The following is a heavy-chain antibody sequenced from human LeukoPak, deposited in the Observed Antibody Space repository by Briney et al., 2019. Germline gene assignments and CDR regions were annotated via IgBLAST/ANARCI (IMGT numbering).Heavy chain of an antibody. V-gene: IGHV3-66*01. Sequence: PGGSLRLSCAASGFTVSSNYMSWVRQAPGKGLEWVSVIYSGGSTYHADSVKGRFTISRDNSKNTLYLQMNSLRAEDTAVYYCARGSGYSYGYDSLFDYWGQGTLVTVSS. D-gene: IGHD5-18*01. CDR1: GFTVSSNY. J-gene: IGHJ4*02. CDR3: ARGSGYSYGYDSLFDY. CDR2: IYSGGST.